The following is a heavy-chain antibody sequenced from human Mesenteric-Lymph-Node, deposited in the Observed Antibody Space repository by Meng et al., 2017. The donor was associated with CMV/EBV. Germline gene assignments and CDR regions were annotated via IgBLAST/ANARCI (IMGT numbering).Heavy chain of an antibody. Sequence: ASVKVSCKASGYSFTTYYMHWVRQAPGQGLEWMGIINAGGDNTKYAQKFQGRVTMTRDTSTRTVYMELSSLRSEDTAVYYCAAGQTDTAMVTDFGLWGRGTLVTVSS. CDR3: AAGQTDTAMVTDFGL. CDR2: INAGGDNT. D-gene: IGHD5-18*01. V-gene: IGHV1-46*01. CDR1: GYSFTTYY. J-gene: IGHJ2*01.